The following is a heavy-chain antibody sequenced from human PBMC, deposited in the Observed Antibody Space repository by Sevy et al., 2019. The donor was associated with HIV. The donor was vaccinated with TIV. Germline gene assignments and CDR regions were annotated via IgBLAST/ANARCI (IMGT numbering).Heavy chain of an antibody. Sequence: SETLSLTCAVYGGSFSGYYWSWIRQPPGKGLEWIGEIIHSGSTNYNPSLKSRVTISVDTSKNQFSLKLSSVTAADTAVYYCARAFRYCSSTSCYTTGNWFDPWGQGTLVTVSS. CDR2: IIHSGST. V-gene: IGHV4-34*12. D-gene: IGHD2-2*02. J-gene: IGHJ5*02. CDR3: ARAFRYCSSTSCYTTGNWFDP. CDR1: GGSFSGYY.